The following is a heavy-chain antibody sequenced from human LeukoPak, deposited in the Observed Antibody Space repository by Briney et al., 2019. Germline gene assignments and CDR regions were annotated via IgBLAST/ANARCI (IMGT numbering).Heavy chain of an antibody. V-gene: IGHV3-7*01. CDR3: ARDPFHGDYGGY. CDR2: IKQDGSEK. D-gene: IGHD4-17*01. Sequence: GGSLRLSCAASGFTISSYRMSWVRQAPGKGLEWVANIKQDGSEKYYVDSVKGRFTISRDNAKNSLYLQMNSLRAEDTAVYYCARDPFHGDYGGYWGQGTLVTVSS. CDR1: GFTISSYR. J-gene: IGHJ4*02.